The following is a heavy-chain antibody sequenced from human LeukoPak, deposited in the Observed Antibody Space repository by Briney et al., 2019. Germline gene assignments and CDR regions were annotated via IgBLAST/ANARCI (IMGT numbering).Heavy chain of an antibody. J-gene: IGHJ4*02. V-gene: IGHV3-23*01. CDR2: ISGSGGST. CDR3: AKVGWGCSGGSCYYFDY. D-gene: IGHD2-15*01. Sequence: GGSLRLSCAASGFTFSSYAMSWVRQAPGKGLEWVSAISGSGGSTYSADSVKGRFTISRDNSKNTLYLQMNSLRAEDTAIYYCAKVGWGCSGGSCYYFDYWGQGTLVTVSS. CDR1: GFTFSSYA.